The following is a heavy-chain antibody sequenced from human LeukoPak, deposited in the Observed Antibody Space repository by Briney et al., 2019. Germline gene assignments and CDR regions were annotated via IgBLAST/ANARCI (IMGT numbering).Heavy chain of an antibody. CDR1: GFTFSNYW. D-gene: IGHD1/OR15-1a*01. CDR3: AKDPISVGEQGGWFDP. Sequence: GGSLRLSCVVSGFTFSNYWMSWVRQAPGKGLEWVIYIRPDGGEKYFVDSVRGRFTISRDNAKNSLYLQMNNLRAEDTAVYYCAKDPISVGEQGGWFDPWGQGTLVTVSS. CDR2: IRPDGGEK. J-gene: IGHJ5*02. V-gene: IGHV3-7*01.